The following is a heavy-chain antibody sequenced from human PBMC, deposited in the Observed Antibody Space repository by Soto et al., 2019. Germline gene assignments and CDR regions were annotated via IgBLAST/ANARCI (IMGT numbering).Heavy chain of an antibody. CDR2: IYHSGST. Sequence: QLQLQESGSGLVKPSQTLSRTCAVSGGSISSGGYSWSWIRQPPGRGLEWIGYIYHSGSTYYNPSPKSRVTISVDRTKNQFSLKLSSVTAADTAVYYCASGFVTTLHYWGQGTLVTVSS. J-gene: IGHJ4*02. D-gene: IGHD4-17*01. CDR1: GGSISSGGYS. CDR3: ASGFVTTLHY. V-gene: IGHV4-30-2*01.